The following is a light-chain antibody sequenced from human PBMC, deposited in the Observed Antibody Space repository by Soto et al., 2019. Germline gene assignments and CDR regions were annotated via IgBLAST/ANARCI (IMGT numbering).Light chain of an antibody. V-gene: IGLV2-14*01. Sequence: QSALTQPASVSGSPGQSITISCTGTSSDVGLYDYVSWYQQHPGKAPQLMIYAVSNRPSGVSNRFSASKSGNTASLFISGLQAEDEADYYCSSYTSDSSYVFXSGTNVTVL. CDR2: AVS. J-gene: IGLJ1*01. CDR3: SSYTSDSSYV. CDR1: SSDVGLYDY.